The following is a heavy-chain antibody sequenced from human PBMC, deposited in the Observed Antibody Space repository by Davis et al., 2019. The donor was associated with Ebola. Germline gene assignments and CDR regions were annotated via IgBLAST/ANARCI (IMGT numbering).Heavy chain of an antibody. J-gene: IGHJ6*02. Sequence: KFQGRVTITRDTSASTAYMELSSLRSEDTAVYYCERGGSGSYDYYYYGMDVWGQGTTVTVSS. CDR3: ERGGSGSYDYYYYGMDV. D-gene: IGHD3-10*01. V-gene: IGHV1-3*01.